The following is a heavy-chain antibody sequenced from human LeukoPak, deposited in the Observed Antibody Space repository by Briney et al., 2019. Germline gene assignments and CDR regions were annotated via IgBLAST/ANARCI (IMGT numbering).Heavy chain of an antibody. Sequence: GGSLRLSCAASGFTFSSYAMHWVRQAPGKGLEWVAVISYDGSNKYYADSVKGRFTISRDNSKNTLYLQMNSLRAEDTAVYYCARDYSAYYDSSGYYYNWGQGALVTVSS. D-gene: IGHD3-22*01. V-gene: IGHV3-30-3*01. CDR2: ISYDGSNK. CDR3: ARDYSAYYDSSGYYYN. CDR1: GFTFSSYA. J-gene: IGHJ4*02.